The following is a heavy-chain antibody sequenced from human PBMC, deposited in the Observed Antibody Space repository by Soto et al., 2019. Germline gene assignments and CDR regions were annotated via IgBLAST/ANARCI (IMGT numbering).Heavy chain of an antibody. CDR1: GGSFSGYY. D-gene: IGHD3-16*01. CDR3: ARDMSKGGKVYYYFYYGMDV. CDR2: INHSGST. V-gene: IGHV4-34*01. J-gene: IGHJ6*02. Sequence: QVQLQQWGAGLLKPSETLSLTCAVYGGSFSGYYWSWIRQPPGKGLEWIGEINHSGSTNYNPSLKSRVTISVDTSKNQFSLKLSSVTAADTAVYYCARDMSKGGKVYYYFYYGMDVWGQGTTVTVS.